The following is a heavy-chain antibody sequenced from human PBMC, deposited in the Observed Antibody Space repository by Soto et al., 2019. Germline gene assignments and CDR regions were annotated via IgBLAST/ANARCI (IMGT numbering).Heavy chain of an antibody. V-gene: IGHV4-59*01. Sequence: PSETLSLTCTVSGGSISSYYWSWIRQPPGKGLEWIGYIYYSGSTNYNPSLKSRVTISVDTSKNQFSLKLSSVTAADTAVYYCARGLAPYYDILAGYYDYWGQGTLVTVSS. D-gene: IGHD3-9*01. CDR3: ARGLAPYYDILAGYYDY. J-gene: IGHJ4*02. CDR1: GGSISSYY. CDR2: IYYSGST.